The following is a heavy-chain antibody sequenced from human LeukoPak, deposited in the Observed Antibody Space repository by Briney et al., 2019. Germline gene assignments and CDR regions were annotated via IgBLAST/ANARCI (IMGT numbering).Heavy chain of an antibody. CDR1: GGSISSYF. Sequence: SETLSLTCTVSGGSISSYFWSWIRQPPGKGLEWIGYMYYSGSTNYDPSLKSRVTMSVDTSKNQFSLKLSSVTAADTAVYFCARQLRGEAVAGHLQPFDYWGQGTLVTVSS. J-gene: IGHJ4*02. CDR2: MYYSGST. V-gene: IGHV4-59*08. D-gene: IGHD6-19*01. CDR3: ARQLRGEAVAGHLQPFDY.